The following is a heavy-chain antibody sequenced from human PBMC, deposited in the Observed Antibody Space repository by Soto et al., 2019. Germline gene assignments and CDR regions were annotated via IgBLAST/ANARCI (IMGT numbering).Heavy chain of an antibody. J-gene: IGHJ4*02. CDR1: GGSISSSSYY. Sequence: QLQLQESGPGLVKPSETLSLTCTVSGGSISSSSYYWGWIRQPPGKGLEWIGSIYYSGSTYYNPSLKSRVTLSLDTSKHQFSRKLSSVTAADTAVYYCARQGRGHFDYWGQGTLVTVSS. CDR3: ARQGRGHFDY. V-gene: IGHV4-39*01. CDR2: IYYSGST. D-gene: IGHD3-10*01.